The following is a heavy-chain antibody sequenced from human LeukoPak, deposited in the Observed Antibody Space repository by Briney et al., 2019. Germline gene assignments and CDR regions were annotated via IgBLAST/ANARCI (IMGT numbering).Heavy chain of an antibody. CDR3: ARDAWNGNAPLDY. V-gene: IGHV4-59*12. D-gene: IGHD3-3*01. J-gene: IGHJ4*02. Sequence: SETLSLTCAMYAGSISGYYWSWIRQSPGKGLEWIGYIDYSGSAYYNPSLKSRVTISVDTAKNQFSLKLSSVTAADTAVYYCARDAWNGNAPLDYWGQGTLVTVSS. CDR1: AGSISGYY. CDR2: IDYSGSA.